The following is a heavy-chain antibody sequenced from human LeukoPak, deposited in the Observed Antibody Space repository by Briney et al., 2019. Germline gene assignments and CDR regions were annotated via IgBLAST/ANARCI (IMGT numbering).Heavy chain of an antibody. Sequence: PGGSLRLSCAASGFTLTTYAMSRVRQAPGKGLEWVSLISGTGGSTYYADSVKGRFTISRDNSKSTLYLQMNSLRAEDTAVYYCAKGAYFDFWSGYYTHFWGQGTLVTVSS. D-gene: IGHD3-3*01. CDR1: GFTLTTYA. CDR3: AKGAYFDFWSGYYTHF. J-gene: IGHJ4*02. V-gene: IGHV3-23*01. CDR2: ISGTGGST.